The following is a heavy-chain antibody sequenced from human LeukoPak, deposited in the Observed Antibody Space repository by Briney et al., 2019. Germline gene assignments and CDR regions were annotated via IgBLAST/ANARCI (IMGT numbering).Heavy chain of an antibody. CDR1: GFIFNTYS. V-gene: IGHV3-21*01. Sequence: PGGSLRLSCVASGFIFNTYSMNWVRQAPGKGLEWVSSISSSSTYIYYADSMKGRFTISRDNAKNSLYLQMNSLRAEDTAVYYCARVVAVAGLNWFDPWGQGTLVTVSS. CDR3: ARVVAVAGLNWFDP. J-gene: IGHJ5*02. CDR2: ISSSSTYI. D-gene: IGHD6-19*01.